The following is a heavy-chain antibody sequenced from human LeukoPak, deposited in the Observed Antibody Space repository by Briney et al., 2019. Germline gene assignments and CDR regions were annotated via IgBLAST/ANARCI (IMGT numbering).Heavy chain of an antibody. CDR3: ARDRDYGSGIFDY. V-gene: IGHV1-46*01. J-gene: IGHJ4*02. D-gene: IGHD3-10*01. Sequence: ASVKVSCKASGYTFTSYYMHWVRQAPGQGLEWMGIINPSGGSTSYAQKFQCRVTMTRDTSISTAYMELNRLRSDDTAVYYCARDRDYGSGIFDYWGQGTLVTVSS. CDR1: GYTFTSYY. CDR2: INPSGGST.